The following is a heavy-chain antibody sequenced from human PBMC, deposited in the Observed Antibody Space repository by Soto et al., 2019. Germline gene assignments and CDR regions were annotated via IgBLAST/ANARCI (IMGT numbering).Heavy chain of an antibody. J-gene: IGHJ4*02. CDR1: GYTFTSYY. CDR3: ARGPGIAVAGTWGFDY. CDR2: INPSGGST. D-gene: IGHD6-19*01. Sequence: GASVKVSCKASGYTFTSYYMYCVRQAPGQGLEWMGIINPSGGSTSYAQKFQGRVTMTRDTSTSTVYMELSSLRSEDTAVYYCARGPGIAVAGTWGFDYWGQGTLVTVSS. V-gene: IGHV1-46*01.